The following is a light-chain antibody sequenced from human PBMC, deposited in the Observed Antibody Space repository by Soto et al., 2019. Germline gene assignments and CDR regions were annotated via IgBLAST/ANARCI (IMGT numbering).Light chain of an antibody. CDR3: QQLNSYPQNT. CDR2: AAS. V-gene: IGKV1-9*01. Sequence: DLQLTQSPSFLSASVGDRVTITCRASQGISSYLAWYQQKPGKAPKLLIYAASTLQSGVPSRFXGSGSGTEFTLTISSLQPEDFATYYCQQLNSYPQNTFGQGTKLEIK. J-gene: IGKJ2*01. CDR1: QGISSY.